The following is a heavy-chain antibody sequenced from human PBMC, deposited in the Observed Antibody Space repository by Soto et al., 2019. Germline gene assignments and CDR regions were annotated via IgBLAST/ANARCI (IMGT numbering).Heavy chain of an antibody. CDR1: GFTFSSYG. CDR2: IWYDGSNK. V-gene: IGHV3-33*01. CDR3: ARSKDVYFDY. Sequence: QVQLVESGGGVVQPGRSLRLSCAASGFTFSSYGMHWVRQAPGKGLEWVAIIWYDGSNKYYADSVKGRFTISRDNSKNTLYLQMNSLRAEDTAVYYCARSKDVYFDYWGQGTLVTVSS. J-gene: IGHJ4*02.